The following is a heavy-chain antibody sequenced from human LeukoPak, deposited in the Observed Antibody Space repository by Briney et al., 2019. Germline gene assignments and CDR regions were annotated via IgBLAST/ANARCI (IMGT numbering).Heavy chain of an antibody. CDR1: GYSFTSYW. Sequence: GESLQISCKGLGYSFTSYWIGWVRQMPGKGLEWMGIIYPGDSDTRYSPSFQGQVTISADKSISTAYLQWSSLKASDTAMYYCARQNSYSSGWYYFDYWGQGTLVTVPS. J-gene: IGHJ4*02. V-gene: IGHV5-51*01. CDR3: ARQNSYSSGWYYFDY. CDR2: IYPGDSDT. D-gene: IGHD6-19*01.